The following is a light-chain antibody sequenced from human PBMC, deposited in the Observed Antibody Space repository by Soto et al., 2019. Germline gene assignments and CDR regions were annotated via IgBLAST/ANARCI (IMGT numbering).Light chain of an antibody. CDR3: QQYDNLPLT. Sequence: DIPMTQSPSSLSASVGDRVTITCRASQNISNYLTWYQQKPGKAPKLLIYDASNLETGVPSRFSGSVSGTDFTFTISSLQPEDIATYYCQQYDNLPLTFGGGTKVEIK. CDR1: QNISNY. CDR2: DAS. V-gene: IGKV1-33*01. J-gene: IGKJ4*01.